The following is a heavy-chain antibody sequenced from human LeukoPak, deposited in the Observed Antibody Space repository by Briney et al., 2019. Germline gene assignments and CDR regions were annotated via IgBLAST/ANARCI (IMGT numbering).Heavy chain of an antibody. CDR2: INHSGST. V-gene: IGHV4-34*01. J-gene: IGHJ6*03. CDR1: GGSFSGYY. D-gene: IGHD5-18*01. CDR3: ATLQLTRPYYYMDV. Sequence: PSETLSLTCAVYGGSFSGYYWSWIRHPPGKGLEWIGEINHSGSTNYNPSLKSRVTISVDTSKNQFSLKLSSVTAADTAVYYCATLQLTRPYYYMDVWGKGTTVTVSS.